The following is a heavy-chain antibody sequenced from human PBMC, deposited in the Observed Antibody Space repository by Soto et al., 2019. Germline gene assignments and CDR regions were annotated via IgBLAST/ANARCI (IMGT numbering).Heavy chain of an antibody. Sequence: WWSIRLCCSASGLTFSNYVMHWFRQAPGKGLVWVSRVSHDGSTTSYADSVKGRFTISRDNSKNTMYLQMNSLRDEDTAVYYCARDLDWVLYDYWGQGTPVTVSS. CDR1: GLTFSNYV. J-gene: IGHJ4*02. D-gene: IGHD3-3*01. CDR2: VSHDGSTT. CDR3: ARDLDWVLYDY. V-gene: IGHV3-74*01.